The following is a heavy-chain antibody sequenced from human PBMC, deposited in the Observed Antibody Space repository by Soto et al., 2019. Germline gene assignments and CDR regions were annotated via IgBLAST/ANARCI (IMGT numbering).Heavy chain of an antibody. J-gene: IGHJ6*02. CDR3: EAVVGFGDLPVV. V-gene: IGHV1-69*01. Sequence: QVLLLQSGAEVKKPGSSVKVSCKASGGTFSNYIISWVRQAPGQGLEWMGGIMPIFGTTDYVQKFQGRVTIAADEWTTAVYMELNSLRSDDTAVYFLEAVVGFGDLPVVWGQGTTVVVSS. CDR2: IMPIFGTT. D-gene: IGHD3-10*01. CDR1: GGTFSNYI.